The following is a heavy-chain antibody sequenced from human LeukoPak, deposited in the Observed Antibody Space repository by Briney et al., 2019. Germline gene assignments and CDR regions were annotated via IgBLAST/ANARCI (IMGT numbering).Heavy chain of an antibody. J-gene: IGHJ4*02. Sequence: PGGSLRLSCAASGFTFSSYSMNWVRQAPGKGLEWVSGINWNGGSTGYADSVKGRFTISRDNAKNSLYLQMNSLRAEDTALYYCARAWATIDYWGQGTLVTVSS. V-gene: IGHV3-20*04. CDR2: INWNGGST. CDR1: GFTFSSYS. D-gene: IGHD5-12*01. CDR3: ARAWATIDY.